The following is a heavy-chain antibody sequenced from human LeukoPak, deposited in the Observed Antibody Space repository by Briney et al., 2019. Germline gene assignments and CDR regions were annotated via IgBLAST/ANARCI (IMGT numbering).Heavy chain of an antibody. CDR1: GGSISSYY. CDR2: IYYSGST. CDR3: ARMPGRDDYGDYDPLYYFDY. J-gene: IGHJ4*02. Sequence: SETLSLTCTVSGGSISSYYWSWIRQPPGKGLEWIGYIYYSGSTNYNPSLKSRVTISVDTSKNQFSLELSSVTAADTAVYYCARMPGRDDYGDYDPLYYFDYWGQGTLVTVSS. V-gene: IGHV4-59*01. D-gene: IGHD4-17*01.